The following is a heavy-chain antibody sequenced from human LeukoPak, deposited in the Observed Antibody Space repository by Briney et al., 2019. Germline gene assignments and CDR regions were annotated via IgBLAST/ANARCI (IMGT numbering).Heavy chain of an antibody. V-gene: IGHV1-18*04. J-gene: IGHJ4*02. CDR2: ISAYNGNT. CDR3: ARYCTNGVCLDY. D-gene: IGHD2-8*01. Sequence: ASVKVSCKASGYTFTSYGISWVRPAPGQGLEWMGWISAYNGNTNYAQKLQGRVTMTTDTSTSTAYMELRSRRSDDTAVYYCARYCTNGVCLDYWGQGTLVTVSS. CDR1: GYTFTSYG.